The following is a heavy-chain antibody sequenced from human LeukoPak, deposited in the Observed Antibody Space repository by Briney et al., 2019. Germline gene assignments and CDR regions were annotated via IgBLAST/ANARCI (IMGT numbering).Heavy chain of an antibody. D-gene: IGHD4-11*01. Sequence: ASVKVSCKVSGYTFTDYYIHWVRQAPGQGLEWMGWTSPKGAGTMSAQKFQGRITMTGDTSISTVYMELDRLTFDDTAEYYCARDNYRTLDYWGQGILVTVSS. CDR1: GYTFTDYY. V-gene: IGHV1-2*02. CDR2: TSPKGAGT. J-gene: IGHJ4*02. CDR3: ARDNYRTLDY.